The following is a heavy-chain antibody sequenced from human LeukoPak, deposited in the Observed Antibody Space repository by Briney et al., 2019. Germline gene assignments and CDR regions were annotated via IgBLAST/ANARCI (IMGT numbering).Heavy chain of an antibody. CDR2: IYPGDSDT. D-gene: IGHD2-2*01. CDR3: ARFQTPAAINDLDY. V-gene: IGHV5-51*03. CDR1: GYSFTSYW. J-gene: IGHJ4*02. Sequence: KPGQSLKISCKGSGYSFTSYWIGWVRQMPGKGLEWMGIIYPGDSDTRYSRSFQGQVTISVDKSMSTAYLQWSSLKASDTAMYYCARFQTPAAINDLDYWGQGTLVTVSS.